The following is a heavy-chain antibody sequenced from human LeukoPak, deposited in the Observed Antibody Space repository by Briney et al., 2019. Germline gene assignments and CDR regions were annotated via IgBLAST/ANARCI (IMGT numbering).Heavy chain of an antibody. V-gene: IGHV3-30*03. D-gene: IGHD1-1*01. J-gene: IGHJ4*02. CDR1: GFTFSSYG. Sequence: PGGSLRLSCAASGFTFSSYGMHWVRQAPGKGLEWVAVISYDGSNKYYADSVKGRFTISRDNSKNTLYLQMNSLRAEDTAVYYCARDNLADGFFIDDPEHRGFDYWGQGTLVTVSS. CDR3: ARDNLADGFFIDDPEHRGFDY. CDR2: ISYDGSNK.